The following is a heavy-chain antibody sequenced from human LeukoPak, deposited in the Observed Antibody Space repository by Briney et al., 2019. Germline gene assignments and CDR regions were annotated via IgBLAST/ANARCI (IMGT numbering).Heavy chain of an antibody. J-gene: IGHJ4*02. Sequence: ASVKVSCKASGYTFTGYYMHWVRQAPGQGLEWMGWINPNSGGTNYAQKLQGRVTMTTDTSTSTAYMELRSLRSDDTAVYYCARGRFLEWLFYDYWGQGTLVTVSS. V-gene: IGHV1-2*02. D-gene: IGHD3-3*01. CDR3: ARGRFLEWLFYDY. CDR2: INPNSGGT. CDR1: GYTFTGYY.